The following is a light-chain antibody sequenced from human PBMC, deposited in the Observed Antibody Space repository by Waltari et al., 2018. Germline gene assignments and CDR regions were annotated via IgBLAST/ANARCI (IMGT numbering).Light chain of an antibody. CDR2: GAS. V-gene: IGKV1-39*01. J-gene: IGKJ3*01. Sequence: DIQMSQSPSSLSASIGDRVIITCRASQSISTYLKWFQKHPGKAPKLLIYGASRLQSGVPSRFSDSGSGTDFTFTINSLQPEDFATYYCQQSHTFPITFGPGTTVEIK. CDR3: QQSHTFPIT. CDR1: QSISTY.